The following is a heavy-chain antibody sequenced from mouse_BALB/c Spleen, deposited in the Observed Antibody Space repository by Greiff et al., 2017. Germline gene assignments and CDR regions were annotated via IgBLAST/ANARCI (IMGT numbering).Heavy chain of an antibody. J-gene: IGHJ1*01. CDR2: ISYSGST. CDR1: GYSITSDYA. Sequence: EVKLLESGPGLVKPSQSLSLTCTATGYSITSDYAWNWIRQFPGNKLEWMGYISYSGSTSYNPSFKSRIPITRDTSKNQFFLQLNSVTTEDTATYYCARGGNYGYLDVWGAGTTVTVSS. CDR3: ARGGNYGYLDV. V-gene: IGHV3-2*02. D-gene: IGHD2-1*01.